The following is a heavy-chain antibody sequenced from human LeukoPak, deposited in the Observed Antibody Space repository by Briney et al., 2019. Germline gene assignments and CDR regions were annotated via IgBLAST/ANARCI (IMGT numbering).Heavy chain of an antibody. CDR1: GFTLSSYW. D-gene: IGHD2-15*01. CDR3: ARGYCSGGSCYRPFDY. CDR2: IESDGSST. Sequence: PGGSLRLSCAASGFTLSSYWMHWVRQAPGKGLVWVSRIESDGSSTSYADSVKGRFTISRDNAKNTLYLQMNSLRAEDTAVYYCARGYCSGGSCYRPFDYWGQGTLVTVSS. J-gene: IGHJ4*02. V-gene: IGHV3-74*01.